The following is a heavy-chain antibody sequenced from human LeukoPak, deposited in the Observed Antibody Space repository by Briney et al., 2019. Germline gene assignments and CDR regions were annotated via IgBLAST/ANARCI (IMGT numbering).Heavy chain of an antibody. V-gene: IGHV4-39*01. J-gene: IGHJ5*02. Sequence: PSETLSLTCTVSGGSISSSSYYWGWIRQPPGKGLEWIGSIYYSGSTYYNPSLKSRVTISVDTSKNQFSLKLSSVTAADTAVYYCARRRSRALRYCSSTSCPNWFDPWGQGTLVTVSS. CDR1: GGSISSSSYY. D-gene: IGHD2-2*01. CDR2: IYYSGST. CDR3: ARRRSRALRYCSSTSCPNWFDP.